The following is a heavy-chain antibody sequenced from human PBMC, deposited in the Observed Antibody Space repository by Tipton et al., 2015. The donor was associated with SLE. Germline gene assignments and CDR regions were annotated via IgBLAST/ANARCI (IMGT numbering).Heavy chain of an antibody. V-gene: IGHV3-7*01. CDR3: GRGYCSAGSCYRNAYDI. CDR1: GFSFSTYW. D-gene: IGHD2-15*01. CDR2: IDQDGSEK. J-gene: IGHJ3*02. Sequence: SLRLSFAASGFSFSTYWMSWVRQAPGKGLEWVANIDQDGSEKYYVDSVKGRFTISRDNAKNSMYLQMNSLRAEDTAVYYCGRGYCSAGSCYRNAYDIWGQGTMVTVSS.